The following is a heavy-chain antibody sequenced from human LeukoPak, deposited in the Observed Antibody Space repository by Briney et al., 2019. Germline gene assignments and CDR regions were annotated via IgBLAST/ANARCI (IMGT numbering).Heavy chain of an antibody. V-gene: IGHV4-39*07. CDR2: IYYSGST. Sequence: PSETLSLTCTVSGGSISSSSYYWGWIRQPPGKGLEWIGSIYYSGSTYYNPSLKSRVTISVDTSKNQFSLKLSSVTAADTAGYYCAREAYYDFWSGYYKLGYSDLWGRGTLVTVSS. CDR3: AREAYYDFWSGYYKLGYSDL. J-gene: IGHJ2*01. CDR1: GGSISSSSYY. D-gene: IGHD3-3*01.